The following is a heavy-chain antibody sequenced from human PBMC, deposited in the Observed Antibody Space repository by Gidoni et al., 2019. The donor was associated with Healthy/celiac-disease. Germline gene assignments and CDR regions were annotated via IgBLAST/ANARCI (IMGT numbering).Heavy chain of an antibody. V-gene: IGHV1-69*06. D-gene: IGHD3-9*01. CDR2: IIPIFGTA. CDR1: GGTFLSYA. Sequence: QVQLVQSAAGVKKPGSSVTVSCKASGGTFLSYAIRWVRQAPGQGLEWMGGIIPIFGTANYEQKFQGRVTMTADKSTSKAYMELSSLRSEDKAVYYCARDALRYFDWLPYFDYWGQGTLVTVSS. J-gene: IGHJ4*02. CDR3: ARDALRYFDWLPYFDY.